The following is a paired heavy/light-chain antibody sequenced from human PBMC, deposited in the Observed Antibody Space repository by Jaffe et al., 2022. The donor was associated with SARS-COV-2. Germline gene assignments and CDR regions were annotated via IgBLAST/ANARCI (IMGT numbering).Light chain of an antibody. V-gene: IGLV1-40*01. CDR1: NSNLGSNYD. J-gene: IGLJ1*01. CDR3: QSYDSSLNYV. Sequence: QSVLTQPPSVSGAPGQRVTISCTGSNSNLGSNYDVHWYQQLPGTAPRLLIYNNHYRPSGVPDRFSGSKTGTSASLAITGLQSEDEADYYCQSYDSSLNYVFGTGTKVTVL. CDR2: NNH.
Heavy chain of an antibody. CDR1: GFTFNTYA. J-gene: IGHJ4*02. D-gene: IGHD1-26*01. Sequence: EVELLESGGDLVQPGGSLRVSCAASGFTFNTYAMTWVRQAPGEGLEWVSVISSNAIRTDYADSVKGRFTISRDNHKNTLYLQMNSLRAEDTAVYYCARRAGATHIDYWGQGTLVTVSS. V-gene: IGHV3-23*01. CDR3: ARRAGATHIDY. CDR2: ISSNAIRT.